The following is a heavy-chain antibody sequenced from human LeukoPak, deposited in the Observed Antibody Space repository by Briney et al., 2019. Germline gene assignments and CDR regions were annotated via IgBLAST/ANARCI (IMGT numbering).Heavy chain of an antibody. CDR1: GFILNTQW. V-gene: IGHV3-7*01. Sequence: PGGPLRLSCTACGFILNTQWMSWVRQAPGKGLEWVADIKQDGRLKKYVDSVKGRLIISRDNTKNSLSLKTKSLSAKHTAVYYCARPTLVGEIFDWGGQGTLVTVSP. J-gene: IGHJ1*01. D-gene: IGHD1-26*01. CDR2: IKQDGRLK. CDR3: ARPTLVGEIFDW.